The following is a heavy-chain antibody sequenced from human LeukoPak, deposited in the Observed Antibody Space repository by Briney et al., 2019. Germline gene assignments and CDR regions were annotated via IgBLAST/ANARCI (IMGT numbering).Heavy chain of an antibody. D-gene: IGHD6-13*01. Sequence: GGSLRLSCAASGFTFSSYSMNWVRQAPGKGLEWVLSISSSSSYIYYADSVKGRFTISRDNAKNSLYLQMNSLRAEDTAVYYCARDRIAAVNWFDPWGQGTLVTVSS. CDR1: GFTFSSYS. CDR2: ISSSSSYI. V-gene: IGHV3-21*01. J-gene: IGHJ5*02. CDR3: ARDRIAAVNWFDP.